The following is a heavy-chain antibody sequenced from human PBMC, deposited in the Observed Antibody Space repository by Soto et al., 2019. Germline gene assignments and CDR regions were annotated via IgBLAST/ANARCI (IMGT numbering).Heavy chain of an antibody. CDR3: ARGRGTYYYDSSGYYNGDYYFDY. Sequence: QVQLVQSGAEVKKPGASVKVSCKASGYTFTGYYMHWVRQAPGQGREWMGWINPNSGGTNYAQKFQGCVTMTSDTSISTAYMGLSRLRCDDTAVYYCARGRGTYYYDSSGYYNGDYYFDYCGQGTLVTVSS. CDR2: INPNSGGT. J-gene: IGHJ4*02. V-gene: IGHV1-2*04. D-gene: IGHD3-22*01. CDR1: GYTFTGYY.